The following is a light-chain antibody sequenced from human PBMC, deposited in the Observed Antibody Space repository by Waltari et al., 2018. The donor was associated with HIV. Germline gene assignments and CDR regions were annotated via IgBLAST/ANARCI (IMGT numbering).Light chain of an antibody. V-gene: IGKV3-15*01. CDR2: GAS. CDR3: QQYNNWPPYT. CDR1: QSVRSN. Sequence: EIVMTQSPATLSVSPGERATLSCRASQSVRSNLGWYQQKPGQAPRLLIYGASSRATGIPARFSGSGSGTEFTLTISSLQSEDFAVYYCQQYNNWPPYTFGQGTKLEI. J-gene: IGKJ2*01.